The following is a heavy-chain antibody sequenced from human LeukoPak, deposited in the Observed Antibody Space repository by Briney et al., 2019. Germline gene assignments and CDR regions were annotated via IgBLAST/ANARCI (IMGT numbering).Heavy chain of an antibody. Sequence: GGSLRLSCAASGFNFSDYFMSWIRQAPGKGLQWLAYISKTGRGIEYAESVRGRFTISRDNAKNSVFLQMDSLRAEDTAVYFCATVRYSTIWSSEFDNWGQGALVTVSS. CDR1: GFNFSDYF. D-gene: IGHD5-12*01. CDR2: ISKTGRGI. CDR3: ATVRYSTIWSSEFDN. V-gene: IGHV3-11*01. J-gene: IGHJ4*02.